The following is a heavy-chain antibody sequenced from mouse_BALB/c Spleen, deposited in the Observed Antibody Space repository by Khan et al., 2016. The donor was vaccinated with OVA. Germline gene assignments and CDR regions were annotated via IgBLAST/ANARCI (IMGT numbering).Heavy chain of an antibody. Sequence: QVQLQQSGAELVRPGASVKLSCKASGYTFTSYWMNWVRQRPGQGLDWIGKINPSDSETHYNQLFKDKATLTVDKSSGTAYMQLSSLTSEDSAVYYGARREKYGYDPSWFAYWGQGTLVTVSA. CDR3: ARREKYGYDPSWFAY. J-gene: IGHJ3*01. CDR2: INPSDSET. V-gene: IGHV1-61*01. CDR1: GYTFTSYW. D-gene: IGHD2-2*01.